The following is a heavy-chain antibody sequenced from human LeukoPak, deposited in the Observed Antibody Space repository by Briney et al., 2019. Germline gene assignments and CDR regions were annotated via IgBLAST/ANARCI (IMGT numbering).Heavy chain of an antibody. CDR1: GGSFSGYY. V-gene: IGHV4-34*01. Sequence: KPSETLSLTCAVYGGSFSGYYWSWIRQPPGKGLEWIGEINHSGSTNYNPSLKSRVTISVDTPKNQFSLKLSSVTAADTAVYYCARAYYGEAYWGQGTLVTVSS. D-gene: IGHD3-10*01. CDR3: ARAYYGEAY. CDR2: INHSGST. J-gene: IGHJ4*02.